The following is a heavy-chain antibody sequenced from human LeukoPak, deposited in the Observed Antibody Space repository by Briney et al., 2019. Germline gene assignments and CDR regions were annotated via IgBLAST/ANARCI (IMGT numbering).Heavy chain of an antibody. CDR1: GFTFSSYA. D-gene: IGHD1-1*01. CDR2: ISYDGSNK. J-gene: IGHJ4*02. Sequence: GGSLRLSCAASGFTFSSYAMHWVRQAPGKGLEWVAVISYDGSNKYYADSVKGRFTISRDNSKNTLYLQMNSLRAEDTAVYYCAGTPHWGQGTQVTVSS. V-gene: IGHV3-30-3*01. CDR3: AGTPH.